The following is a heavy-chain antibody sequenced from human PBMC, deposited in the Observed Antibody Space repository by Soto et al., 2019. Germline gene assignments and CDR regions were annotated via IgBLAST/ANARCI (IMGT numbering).Heavy chain of an antibody. V-gene: IGHV3-23*01. D-gene: IGHD3-22*01. J-gene: IGHJ4*02. CDR2: MSGDGRT. Sequence: PGGSLRLSCVGSGFTFSDSVMAWVRQAPGKGLEWLSVMSGDGRTRYALSVTGRFTISRDNSKNTLYLQMRSLRAEDAAAYYCVKWHTSNFDSLPFTGFDFWGQVTQVTVSS. CDR1: GFTFSDSV. CDR3: VKWHTSNFDSLPFTGFDF.